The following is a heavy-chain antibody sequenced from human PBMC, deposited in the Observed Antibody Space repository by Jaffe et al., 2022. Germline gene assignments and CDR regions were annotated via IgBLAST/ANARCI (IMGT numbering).Heavy chain of an antibody. J-gene: IGHJ4*02. Sequence: QVQLQESGPGLVKPSETLSLTCTVSGGSISSYYWSWIRQPPGKGLEWIGYIYYSGSTNYNPSLKSRVTISVDTSKNQFSLKLSSVTAADTAVYYCAREGEIEGYYGSGSSTGFDYWGQGTLVTVSS. V-gene: IGHV4-59*01. CDR2: IYYSGST. D-gene: IGHD3-10*01. CDR1: GGSISSYY. CDR3: AREGEIEGYYGSGSSTGFDY.